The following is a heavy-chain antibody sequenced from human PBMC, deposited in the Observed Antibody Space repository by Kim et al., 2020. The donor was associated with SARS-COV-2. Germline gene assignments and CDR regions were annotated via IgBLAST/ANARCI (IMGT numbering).Heavy chain of an antibody. CDR1: GFTFSSYA. D-gene: IGHD6-19*01. J-gene: IGHJ4*02. Sequence: GGSLRLSCAASGFTFSSYAMSWVRQAPGKGLEWVSVIYSGGSSTYYADSVKGRFTISRDNSKNTLYLQMNSLRAEDTAVYYCAKVPYSSGLVFDYWGQGTLVTVSS. CDR2: IYSGGSST. CDR3: AKVPYSSGLVFDY. V-gene: IGHV3-23*03.